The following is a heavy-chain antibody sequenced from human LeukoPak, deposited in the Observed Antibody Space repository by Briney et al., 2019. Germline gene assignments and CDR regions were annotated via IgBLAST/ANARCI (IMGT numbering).Heavy chain of an antibody. Sequence: SETLSLTCTVSGGSISSSSYYWGWIRQPPGKGLEWIGSIYYSGSTYYNPSLKSRVTISVDTSKNQFSLKLSSVTAADTAVYYCARRSFDFWSGYYLLGRGYFDYWGQGTLVTVSS. CDR3: ARRSFDFWSGYYLLGRGYFDY. CDR1: GGSISSSSYY. CDR2: IYYSGST. V-gene: IGHV4-39*01. D-gene: IGHD3-3*01. J-gene: IGHJ4*02.